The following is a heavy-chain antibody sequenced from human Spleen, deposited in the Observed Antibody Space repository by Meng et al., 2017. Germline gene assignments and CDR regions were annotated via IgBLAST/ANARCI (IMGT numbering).Heavy chain of an antibody. V-gene: IGHV4-34*01. CDR1: GASFSGYW. D-gene: IGHD1-14*01. CDR3: ASGPRGPDQMYYFDY. J-gene: IGHJ4*02. CDR2: INHSGST. Sequence: QVQFQRWGAGLLKPSETLSLTCAVNGASFSGYWWSWIRPPPGKGLEWIGEINHSGSTIYNASLKSRVTISVDRSKNEFSLKLSSVTAADTAVYYCASGPRGPDQMYYFDYWGQGTLVTVSS.